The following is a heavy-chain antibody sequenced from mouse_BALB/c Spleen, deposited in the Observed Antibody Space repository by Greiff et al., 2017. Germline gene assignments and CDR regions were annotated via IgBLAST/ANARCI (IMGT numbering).Heavy chain of an antibody. J-gene: IGHJ4*01. CDR1: GFDFSRYW. Sequence: EVQLQQSGGGLVQPGGSLKLSCAASGFDFSRYWMSWVRQAPGKGLEWIGEINPDSSTINYTPSLKDKFIISRDNAKNTLYLQMSKVRSEDTALYYCARPGYYYGRGDAMDYWGQGTSVTVSS. V-gene: IGHV4-1*02. CDR3: ARPGYYYGRGDAMDY. D-gene: IGHD1-1*01. CDR2: INPDSSTI.